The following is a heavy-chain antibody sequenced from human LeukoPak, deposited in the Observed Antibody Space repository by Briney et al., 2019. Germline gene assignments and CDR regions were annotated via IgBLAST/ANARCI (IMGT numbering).Heavy chain of an antibody. J-gene: IGHJ6*02. CDR1: GFTFDDYT. Sequence: PGGSLRLSCAASGFTFDDYTMHWVRQAPGKGLEWVSLISWDGGSTYYADSVKGRFTISRDNGKNSLYLQMNSLRTEDTALYYCAKDRSGGTNYYYYGMDVWGQGTTVTVSS. CDR3: AKDRSGGTNYYYYGMDV. V-gene: IGHV3-43*01. CDR2: ISWDGGST. D-gene: IGHD2-15*01.